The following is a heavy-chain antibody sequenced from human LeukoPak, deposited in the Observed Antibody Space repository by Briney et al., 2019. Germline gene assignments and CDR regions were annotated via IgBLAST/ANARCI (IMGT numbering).Heavy chain of an antibody. CDR3: AGGRQLGR. CDR2: IKQDESEK. V-gene: IGHV3-7*03. Sequence: PGGSLRLSCAASGFTFSTYWMSWVRQAPGKGLEWVANIKQDESEKYYADSVKGRFTISRDNTKNSLYLQMNSLRVEDTAVFYCAGGRQLGRWGQRTLVTVSS. CDR1: GFTFSTYW. J-gene: IGHJ4*02. D-gene: IGHD6-13*01.